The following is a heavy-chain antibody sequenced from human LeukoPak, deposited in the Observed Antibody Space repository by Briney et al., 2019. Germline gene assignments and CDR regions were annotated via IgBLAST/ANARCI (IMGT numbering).Heavy chain of an antibody. Sequence: PGGSLRLSCAASGFTFSNAWMSWVRQAPGKGLEWVSSITSRSSYIYYADSVKGRFTISRGNAKNSLYLQMNSLRAEDTAVYYCAREGTAREDDAFDIWGQGTMVTVSS. V-gene: IGHV3-21*01. CDR3: AREGTAREDDAFDI. CDR1: GFTFSNAW. D-gene: IGHD2-21*02. J-gene: IGHJ3*02. CDR2: ITSRSSYI.